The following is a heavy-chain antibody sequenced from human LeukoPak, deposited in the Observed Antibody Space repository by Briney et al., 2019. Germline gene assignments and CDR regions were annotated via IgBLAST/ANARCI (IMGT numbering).Heavy chain of an antibody. CDR2: IYYSGST. CDR3: ARGRYSSGPYDY. CDR1: GGSISSYY. J-gene: IGHJ4*02. V-gene: IGHV4-59*01. Sequence: PSETLSLTCTVSGGSISSYYWSWIRQPPGKGLEWIGYIYYSGSTNYNPSLKSRVTISVDTSKNQFSLKLSSATAADTAVYYCARGRYSSGPYDYWGQGTLVTVSS. D-gene: IGHD6-19*01.